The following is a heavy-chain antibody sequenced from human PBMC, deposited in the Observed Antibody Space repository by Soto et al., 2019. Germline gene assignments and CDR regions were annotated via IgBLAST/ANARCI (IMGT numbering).Heavy chain of an antibody. CDR2: IYDYGTT. D-gene: IGHD3-22*01. V-gene: IGHV4-30-2*01. CDR3: ARGDSNSYSSDWLDH. Sequence: TLSDRWAGTGGSPSRGAYFGSWIRQPPGKGLEWIGFIYDYGTTFYNPALKSRVTISIDKSKNQFSLEMKSVTAADTAVYYCARGDSNSYSSDWLDHWGHGTLVT. J-gene: IGHJ5*02. CDR1: GGSPSRGAYF.